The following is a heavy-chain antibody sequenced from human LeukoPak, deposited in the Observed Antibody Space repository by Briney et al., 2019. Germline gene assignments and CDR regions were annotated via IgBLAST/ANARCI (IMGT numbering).Heavy chain of an antibody. Sequence: GGSLRLSCAASGFSFSTYAMHWVRQAPGTGLEWVAVLSYDGRHYSYAASVKGRFTISRDNSKNTLYLQMNSLRAEDTAVYYCARVSNHYDILTGPQDYWGQGTLVTVSS. J-gene: IGHJ4*02. CDR2: LSYDGRHY. V-gene: IGHV3-30*04. CDR3: ARVSNHYDILTGPQDY. CDR1: GFSFSTYA. D-gene: IGHD3-9*01.